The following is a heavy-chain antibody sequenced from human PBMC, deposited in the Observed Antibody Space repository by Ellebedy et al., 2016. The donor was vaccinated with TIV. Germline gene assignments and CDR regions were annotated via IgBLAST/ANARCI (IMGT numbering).Heavy chain of an antibody. CDR1: GFTFNSYA. D-gene: IGHD6-19*01. CDR2: ISDNGGST. Sequence: GESLKISCAASGFTFNSYAMSWVRQAPGRGLEWVSAISDNGGSTYYADFVEGRFTISRDNSKNTLYLQMSSLRAEDTARYYCAKEPTPRYRSAWYGGDCWGQGTLVTVSS. V-gene: IGHV3-23*01. J-gene: IGHJ4*02. CDR3: AKEPTPRYRSAWYGGDC.